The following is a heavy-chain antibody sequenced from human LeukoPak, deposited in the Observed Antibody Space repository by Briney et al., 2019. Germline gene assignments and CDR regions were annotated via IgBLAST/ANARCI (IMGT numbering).Heavy chain of an antibody. CDR1: GYTFTGYY. D-gene: IGHD2-15*01. CDR3: ARVHCSGGSCYEDY. CDR2: INPNSGGT. J-gene: IGHJ4*02. V-gene: IGHV1-2*02. Sequence: ASVKVSCKASGYTFTGYYTHWVRQAPGQGLEWMGWINPNSGGTNYAQKFQGRVTMTRDTSISTAYMELSSLRSDDTAVYYCARVHCSGGSCYEDYWGQGTLVTVSS.